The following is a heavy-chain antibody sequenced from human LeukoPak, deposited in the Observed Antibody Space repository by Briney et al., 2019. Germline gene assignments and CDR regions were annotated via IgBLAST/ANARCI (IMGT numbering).Heavy chain of an antibody. D-gene: IGHD6-13*01. V-gene: IGHV3-11*04. Sequence: GGSLRLSCAASGFTFSDYYMSWIRQAPGKGLEWVSYISSSGCTIYYADSVKGRFTISRDNAKNTLYLQMNSLRVEDTAVYYCAKERYSSSSLFAVTPFDYWGQGTRITVSS. CDR3: AKERYSSSSLFAVTPFDY. CDR2: ISSSGCTI. CDR1: GFTFSDYY. J-gene: IGHJ4*02.